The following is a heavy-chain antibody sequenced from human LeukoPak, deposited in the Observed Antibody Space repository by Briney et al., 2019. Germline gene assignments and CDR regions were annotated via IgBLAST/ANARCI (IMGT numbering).Heavy chain of an antibody. J-gene: IGHJ4*02. CDR2: INGDGSSS. CDR1: GFTFSTYW. Sequence: GGSLRLSCAASGFTFSTYWMHWVRQAPGKGLVWVSRINGDGSSSTYADSVKGRFTISRDNSKNTLYLQMNSLRAEDTAVYYCAKWHDILTGYYFDYWGQGTLVTVSS. V-gene: IGHV3-74*01. D-gene: IGHD3-9*01. CDR3: AKWHDILTGYYFDY.